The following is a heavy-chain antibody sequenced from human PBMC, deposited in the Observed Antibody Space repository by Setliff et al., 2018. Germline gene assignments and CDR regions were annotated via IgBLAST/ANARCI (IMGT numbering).Heavy chain of an antibody. Sequence: PSETLSLTCSVSGGSISPYYWIWIRQSPGKGLEWIGYIFYSGSARYNPSLESRVTMSVDTSKNQISLKLTSVTAADTAAYYCARQDRFYDRSVFVEYFQHWGQGALVTVSS. D-gene: IGHD3-22*01. V-gene: IGHV4-59*08. CDR2: IFYSGSA. CDR3: ARQDRFYDRSVFVEYFQH. CDR1: GGSISPYY. J-gene: IGHJ1*01.